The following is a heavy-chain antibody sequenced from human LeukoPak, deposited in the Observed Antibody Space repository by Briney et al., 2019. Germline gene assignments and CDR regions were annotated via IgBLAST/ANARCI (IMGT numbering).Heavy chain of an antibody. D-gene: IGHD3-22*01. Sequence: PGGSLRLSCAASGFTLISYGTHWVRQAPGKGLEWVAFIRYDGSNKYYADSVKGRFTISRDNSKNTLYLQMNSLRAEDTAVYYCAKEIPYYYDSSGYSPFDYWGQGTLVTVSS. V-gene: IGHV3-30*02. J-gene: IGHJ4*02. CDR2: IRYDGSNK. CDR1: GFTLISYG. CDR3: AKEIPYYYDSSGYSPFDY.